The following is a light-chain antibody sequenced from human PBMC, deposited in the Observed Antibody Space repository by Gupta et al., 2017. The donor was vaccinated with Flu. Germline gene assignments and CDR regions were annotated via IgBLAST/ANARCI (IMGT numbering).Light chain of an antibody. CDR1: QDLSSN. J-gene: IGKJ2*01. CDR3: QQYNNWPPQYT. CDR2: GAS. Sequence: LVLTQSPPTLSVSPGERATLSCRASQDLSSNLAWYQQKPGQAPRLLIYGASTRATGIPARFSGSGSGTEFTLTISSLQSEDFAVYYCQQYNNWPPQYTFGQGTKLEIK. V-gene: IGKV3-15*01.